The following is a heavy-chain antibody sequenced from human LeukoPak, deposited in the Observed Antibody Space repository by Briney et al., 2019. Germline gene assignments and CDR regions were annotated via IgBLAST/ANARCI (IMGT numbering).Heavy chain of an antibody. V-gene: IGHV1-69*06. CDR2: IIPIFGTA. CDR1: DYTFTSYG. D-gene: IGHD4-17*01. Sequence: SVKVSCKASDYTFTSYGISWVRQAPGQGLEWMGGIIPIFGTANYAQKLQGRVTITADKSTSTAYMGLSSLSSEDTAVYYCARDRANYGDDGDYYYYMDVWGKGTTVTVSS. CDR3: ARDRANYGDDGDYYYYMDV. J-gene: IGHJ6*03.